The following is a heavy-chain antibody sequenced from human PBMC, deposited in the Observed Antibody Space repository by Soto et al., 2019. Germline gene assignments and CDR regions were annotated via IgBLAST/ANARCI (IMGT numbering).Heavy chain of an antibody. CDR2: IYYSAST. CDR3: ARGSGRYFYYGMDV. V-gene: IGHV4-59*12. J-gene: IGHJ6*02. Sequence: SETLSLTCSVSGGSISSYYWNWIRQPPGKGLEWIGCIYYSASTNYKPSLKSRVTISVDTSKNQFSLKLSSVTAADTAVYYCARGSGRYFYYGMDVWGQGTTVTVSS. CDR1: GGSISSYY.